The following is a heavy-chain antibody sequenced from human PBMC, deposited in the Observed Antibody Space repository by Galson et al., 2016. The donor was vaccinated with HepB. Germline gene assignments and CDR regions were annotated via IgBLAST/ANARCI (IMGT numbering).Heavy chain of an antibody. D-gene: IGHD1-1*01. Sequence: SLRLSCAASGFTFNDYDMHWVRQGRGESLEWVANMRPAGDKYYPGSVKGRFTVSRESAKNSFYLQMDSLRAGDSGVYYCASGPHWNHAYWGQGTLVTVSS. CDR3: ASGPHWNHAY. J-gene: IGHJ4*02. CDR2: MRPAGDK. V-gene: IGHV3-13*01. CDR1: GFTFNDYD.